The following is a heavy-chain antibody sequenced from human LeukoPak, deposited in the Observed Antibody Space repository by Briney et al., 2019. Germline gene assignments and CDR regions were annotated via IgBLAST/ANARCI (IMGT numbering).Heavy chain of an antibody. D-gene: IGHD3-22*01. J-gene: IGHJ4*02. CDR2: NDPNSGAT. CDR3: AREYDSSGYSPDY. V-gene: IGHV1-2*02. CDR1: GYTFTSYY. Sequence: ASVKVSCKTSGYTFTSYYIHWLRQAPGQGFEWMGWNDPNSGATKYEHFQGRVTMTTDTSISTAYMDLNSLRSDDTAVYYCAREYDSSGYSPDYWGQGTLVTVSS.